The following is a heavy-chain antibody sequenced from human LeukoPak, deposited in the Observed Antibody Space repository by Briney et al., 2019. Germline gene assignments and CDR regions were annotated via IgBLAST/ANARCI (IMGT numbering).Heavy chain of an antibody. CDR1: GYTFTSYG. Sequence: ASVKVSCKASGYTFTSYGISWVRQAPGQGLEWMGWISAYNGNTNYAQKLQGRVTMTTDTSTSTAYMELRSLRSDDTAVYYCARRSGYCSGGSCYSYWFDPWGQGTLVTVSS. J-gene: IGHJ5*02. D-gene: IGHD2-15*01. V-gene: IGHV1-18*01. CDR3: ARRSGYCSGGSCYSYWFDP. CDR2: ISAYNGNT.